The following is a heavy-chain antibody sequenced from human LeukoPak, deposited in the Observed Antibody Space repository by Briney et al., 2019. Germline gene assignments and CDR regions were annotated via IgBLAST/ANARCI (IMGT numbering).Heavy chain of an antibody. CDR1: GGSFSGYY. Sequence: PSETLSLTCAVYGGSFSGYYCSWIRQPPGKGLEWIGEINHSGSTNYNPSLKSRVTISVDTSKNQFSLKLSSVTAADTAVYYCARGLLWFGERGSFDYWGQGTLVTVSS. D-gene: IGHD3-10*01. V-gene: IGHV4-34*01. CDR2: INHSGST. J-gene: IGHJ4*02. CDR3: ARGLLWFGERGSFDY.